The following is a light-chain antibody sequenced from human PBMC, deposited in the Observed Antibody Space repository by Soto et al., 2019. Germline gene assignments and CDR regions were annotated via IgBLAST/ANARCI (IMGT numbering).Light chain of an antibody. J-gene: IGKJ1*01. V-gene: IGKV1-9*01. CDR3: QQYASYSPT. CDR1: QGISSY. Sequence: IQMTQSPSSLSASVGDRFTVTCRASQGISSYLAWYQQKPGKAPKLLIYAASTLQSGVPSRFSGSGSGTDLNLTISRLQPDDFATYYCQQYASYSPTFGQGTKVDIK. CDR2: AAS.